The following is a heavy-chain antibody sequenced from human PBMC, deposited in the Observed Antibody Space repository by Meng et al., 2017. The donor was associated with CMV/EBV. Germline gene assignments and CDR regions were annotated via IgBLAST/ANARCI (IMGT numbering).Heavy chain of an antibody. D-gene: IGHD3-3*01. CDR3: ARAWSRAIFGVASASFDY. J-gene: IGHJ4*02. CDR1: GGSISSGGYY. CDR2: IYYSGST. V-gene: IGHV4-31*03. Sequence: SETLSLTCTVSGGSISSGGYYWSWIRQHPGKGLEWIGYIYYSGSTYYNPSLKSRVTISVDTSKNQFSLKLSSVTAADTAVYYCARAWSRAIFGVASASFDYWGQGTLVTVSS.